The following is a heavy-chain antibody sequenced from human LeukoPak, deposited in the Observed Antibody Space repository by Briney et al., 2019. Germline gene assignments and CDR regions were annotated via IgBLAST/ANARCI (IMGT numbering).Heavy chain of an antibody. CDR1: GYTFTSYG. Sequence: ASVTVSFKASGYTFTSYGFSWVRQAPGQGLEWMGWISAYNGNTNYAQKLQGRVTMTTDTSTSTVYMELRSLRSDDTAVYYCARDQGRYCSSTSCFDAFDMWGQGTMVTVSS. D-gene: IGHD2-2*01. V-gene: IGHV1-18*01. CDR2: ISAYNGNT. CDR3: ARDQGRYCSSTSCFDAFDM. J-gene: IGHJ3*02.